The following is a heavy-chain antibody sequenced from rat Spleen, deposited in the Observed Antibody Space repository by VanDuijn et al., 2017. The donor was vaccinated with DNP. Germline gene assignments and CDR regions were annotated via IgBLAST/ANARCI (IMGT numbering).Heavy chain of an antibody. CDR3: ARRLTTD. J-gene: IGHJ2*01. CDR2: ISTSGGST. V-gene: IGHV5-25*01. CDR1: GFSFRNYY. Sequence: EVQLVESGGGLVEPGRSLKLSCVASGFSFRNYYMAWVRQTPTKGLEWVASISTSGGSTYYRDSVKGRFTVSRDNAKSTLYLQMDSLRSEDTATYYCARRLTTDWGQGVMVTVSS. D-gene: IGHD1-1*01.